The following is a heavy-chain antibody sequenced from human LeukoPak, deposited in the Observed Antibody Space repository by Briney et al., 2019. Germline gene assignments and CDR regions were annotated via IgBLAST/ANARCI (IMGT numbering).Heavy chain of an antibody. CDR1: GFTFSNYW. Sequence: PGGSLRLSCAASGFTFSNYWMIWVRQAPGKGLEWVANINQDGSEKYYVDSVKGRFIISRDNPKNSLYLQMNSLRAEDTAVYYCARESHSGGVDYWGQGTLVTVSS. CDR2: INQDGSEK. D-gene: IGHD3-10*01. J-gene: IGHJ4*02. CDR3: ARESHSGGVDY. V-gene: IGHV3-7*05.